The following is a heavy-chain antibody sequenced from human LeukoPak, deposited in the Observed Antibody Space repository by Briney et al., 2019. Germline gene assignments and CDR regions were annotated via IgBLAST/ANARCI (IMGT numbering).Heavy chain of an antibody. CDR3: ARTLAAAGYPFDY. CDR1: GFTFSSYA. CDR2: ISYDGSNK. Sequence: SGGSLRLSCAASGFTFSSYAMHWVRQAPGKGLEWVAVISYDGSNKYYTDSVKGRFTISRDNSKNTLYLQMNSLRAEDTAVYYCARTLAAAGYPFDYWGQGTLVTVSS. D-gene: IGHD6-13*01. J-gene: IGHJ4*02. V-gene: IGHV3-30-3*01.